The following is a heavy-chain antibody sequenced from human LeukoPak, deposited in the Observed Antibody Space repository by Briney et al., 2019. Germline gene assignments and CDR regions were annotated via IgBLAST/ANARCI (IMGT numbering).Heavy chain of an antibody. D-gene: IGHD1-26*01. CDR3: ARLPPGEVGATNY. CDR1: GGSFSGYY. Sequence: SETLSLTCAVYGGSFSGYYWSWIRQPPGKGLEWIGEINHSGSSNYNPSLKSRVTISVDTSKNQFSLKLSSVTAADTAVYYCARLPPGEVGATNYWGQGTLVTVSS. V-gene: IGHV4-34*01. J-gene: IGHJ4*02. CDR2: INHSGSS.